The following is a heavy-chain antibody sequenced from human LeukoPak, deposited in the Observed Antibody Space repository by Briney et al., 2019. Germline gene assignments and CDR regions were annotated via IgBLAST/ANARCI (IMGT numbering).Heavy chain of an antibody. CDR1: GGSISSSSYY. V-gene: IGHV4-39*07. Sequence: KTSETLSLTCTVSGGSISSSSYYWGWIRQPPGKGLEWIGSIYYSGSTYYNSSLKSRVTISVDTSKNHFSLRLSSVTAADTAVYYCARDSTHVNYLFDYWGQGTLVTVSS. J-gene: IGHJ4*02. CDR3: ARDSTHVNYLFDY. CDR2: IYYSGST. D-gene: IGHD4-11*01.